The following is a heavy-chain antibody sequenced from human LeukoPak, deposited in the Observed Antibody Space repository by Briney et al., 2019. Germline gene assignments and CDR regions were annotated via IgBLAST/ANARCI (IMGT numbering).Heavy chain of an antibody. V-gene: IGHV5-51*01. CDR1: GYSFTSYW. CDR2: IYPDDSDT. CDR3: ARVGADYDILTGYDY. Sequence: GESLKISCKGSGYSFTSYWIGWVRQMPGKGLEWMGIIYPDDSDTRHSPSFQGQVAISADKSISTAYLQWSSLKASDTAMYYCARVGADYDILTGYDYWGQGTLVTVSS. D-gene: IGHD3-9*01. J-gene: IGHJ4*02.